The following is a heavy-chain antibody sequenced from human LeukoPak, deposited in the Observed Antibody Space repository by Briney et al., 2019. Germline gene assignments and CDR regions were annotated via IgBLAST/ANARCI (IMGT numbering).Heavy chain of an antibody. CDR1: GFTFSSYG. Sequence: PGGSLRLSCAASGFTFSSYGMHWVRQAPGKGLEWVAFIRYDGSNKYYADSVKGRFTISRDNSKNTLYLQMNSLRAEDTAVYYCAKETRIAAAGSGEGRNWFDPWGQGTLVTVSS. J-gene: IGHJ5*02. V-gene: IGHV3-30*02. D-gene: IGHD6-13*01. CDR3: AKETRIAAAGSGEGRNWFDP. CDR2: IRYDGSNK.